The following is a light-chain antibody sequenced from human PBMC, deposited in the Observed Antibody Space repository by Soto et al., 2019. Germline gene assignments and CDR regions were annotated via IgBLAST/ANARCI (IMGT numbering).Light chain of an antibody. V-gene: IGKV2-24*01. CDR3: MQATHTPPT. CDR1: QSLVYVDGDTY. Sequence: DVVLTQTPLSSPVTLGQPASISCRSSQSLVYVDGDTYLSWFQQRPGQPLRLLIYKISSRFSGVPDRFSGSGAETDCTLRISRVEAADVGTYYCMQATHTPPTLGQGTPLEIK. J-gene: IGKJ2*01. CDR2: KIS.